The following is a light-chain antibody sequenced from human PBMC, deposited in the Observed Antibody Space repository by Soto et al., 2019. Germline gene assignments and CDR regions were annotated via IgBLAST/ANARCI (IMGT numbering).Light chain of an antibody. CDR2: DAS. Sequence: EMVMTQSPAILSVSPGERVTLSCRASQSVFSKLAWYQQRPGQAPALLIFDASARAPGIPARFSGSGSGTEFTLTINSLQSEDFGVYFCMQYNKWPLRTLGQGTKVDI. CDR1: QSVFSK. CDR3: MQYNKWPLRT. V-gene: IGKV3-15*01. J-gene: IGKJ1*01.